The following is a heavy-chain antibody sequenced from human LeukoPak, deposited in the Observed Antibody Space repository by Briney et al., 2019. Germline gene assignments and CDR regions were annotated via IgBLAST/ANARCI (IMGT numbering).Heavy chain of an antibody. CDR1: GGSISSGGYS. J-gene: IGHJ4*02. Sequence: KSSETLSLTCAVSGGSISSGGYSWSWIRQPPGKGLEWIGYIYHSGSTYYNPSLKSRVTISVDRSKNQFSLKLSSLTAADTAVYYCARGPGGSGSYLPYYFDYWGQGTLVTVSS. CDR3: ARGPGGSGSYLPYYFDY. V-gene: IGHV4-30-2*01. CDR2: IYHSGST. D-gene: IGHD3-10*01.